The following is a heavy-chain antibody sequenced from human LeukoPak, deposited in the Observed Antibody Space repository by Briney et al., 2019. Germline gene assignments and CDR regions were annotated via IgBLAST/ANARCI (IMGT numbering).Heavy chain of an antibody. D-gene: IGHD3-3*01. Sequence: SETLSLTCTVSGGSISSYYRSWIRQPPGKGLEWIGYIYYSGSTNYNPSLKSRVTISVDTSKNQFSLKLSSVTAADTAVYYCARGRDFWSGYAYNWFDPWGQGTLVTVSS. CDR2: IYYSGST. CDR3: ARGRDFWSGYAYNWFDP. CDR1: GGSISSYY. J-gene: IGHJ5*02. V-gene: IGHV4-59*01.